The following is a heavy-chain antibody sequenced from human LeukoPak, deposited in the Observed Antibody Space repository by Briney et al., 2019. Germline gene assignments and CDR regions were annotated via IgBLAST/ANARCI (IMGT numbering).Heavy chain of an antibody. J-gene: IGHJ4*02. CDR1: GGSISTSTHY. CDR3: ARVCGITIFGVVIRQNYFDY. CDR2: VYYTGRT. D-gene: IGHD3-3*01. V-gene: IGHV4-39*01. Sequence: SEPLSLTCTVSGGSISTSTHYWGWIRQPPGKGLEWIGSVYYTGRTYYNPSLKSRVTISVNPSKNQFSLKLSSVTAADTAVYYCARVCGITIFGVVIRQNYFDYWGQGTLVTVSS.